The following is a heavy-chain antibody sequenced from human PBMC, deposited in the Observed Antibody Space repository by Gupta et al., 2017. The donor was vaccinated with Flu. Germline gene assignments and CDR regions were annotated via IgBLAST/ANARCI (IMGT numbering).Heavy chain of an antibody. V-gene: IGHV3-30-3*01. Sequence: GLEWVAVISYDGSNKYYADSVKGRFTISRDNSKNTLYLQMNSLRAEDTAVYYCARDVCGGDCYFSLVGRMDVWGKGTTVTVSS. CDR3: ARDVCGGDCYFSLVGRMDV. J-gene: IGHJ6*03. CDR2: ISYDGSNK. D-gene: IGHD2-21*01.